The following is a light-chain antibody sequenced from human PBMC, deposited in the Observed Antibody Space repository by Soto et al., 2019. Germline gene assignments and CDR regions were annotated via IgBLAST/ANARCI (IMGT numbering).Light chain of an antibody. Sequence: QSVLTQPASVSGSPGQSITLSCTGTSSDVGAYNYVSWYQLHPGKAPKLMIYEVTNRPSGVSNRFSGSKSGNTASLTISGLQAEDEADYYCSSYTSSSTRDVVFGGGTKVTVL. CDR2: EVT. J-gene: IGLJ2*01. CDR1: SSDVGAYNY. V-gene: IGLV2-14*01. CDR3: SSYTSSSTRDVV.